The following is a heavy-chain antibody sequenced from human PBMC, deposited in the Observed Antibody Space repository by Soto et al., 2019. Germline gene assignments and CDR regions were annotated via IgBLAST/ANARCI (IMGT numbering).Heavy chain of an antibody. J-gene: IGHJ5*02. D-gene: IGHD3-3*01. CDR1: GGSISSGDYY. CDR2: IYYSGST. V-gene: IGHV4-30-4*02. Sequence: PSDTLSLTCTVSGGSISSGDYYWSWIRQPPGKGLEWIGYIYYSGSTYYNPSLKSRVTISVDTSKNQFSLKLSSVTAADTAVYYCARAEVTIFGVAPGMSNNWFDPWGQGTLVTVSS. CDR3: ARAEVTIFGVAPGMSNNWFDP.